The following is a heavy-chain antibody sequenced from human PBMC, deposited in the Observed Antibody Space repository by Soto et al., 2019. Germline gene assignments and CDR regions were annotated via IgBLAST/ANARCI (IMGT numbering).Heavy chain of an antibody. CDR2: ISGSGGST. CDR1: GFTFSSYA. V-gene: IGHV3-23*01. J-gene: IGHJ3*02. Sequence: GGSLRLSCAASGFTFSSYAMSWVRQAPGKGLEWVSAISGSGGSTYYADSVKGRFTISRDNSKNTLYLQMNSLRAEDTAVYYCAKKNRGRGSGSYWGDAFDIWGQGTMVTVSS. D-gene: IGHD3-10*01. CDR3: AKKNRGRGSGSYWGDAFDI.